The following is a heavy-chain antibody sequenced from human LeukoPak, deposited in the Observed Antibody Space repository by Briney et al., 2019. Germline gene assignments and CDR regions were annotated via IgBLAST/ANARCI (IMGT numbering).Heavy chain of an antibody. J-gene: IGHJ4*02. D-gene: IGHD3-10*01. V-gene: IGHV3-11*01. Sequence: GGSLRLSCAASGFNFSDYYMNWIRQAPGKGLEWVSYISSSGSTIYYADSVKGRFTISRDNAKNSLYLQMNSLRAEDTAVYYCARDNEIRYYGSGSYPGGIEYWGQGTLVTVSS. CDR2: ISSSGSTI. CDR3: ARDNEIRYYGSGSYPGGIEY. CDR1: GFNFSDYY.